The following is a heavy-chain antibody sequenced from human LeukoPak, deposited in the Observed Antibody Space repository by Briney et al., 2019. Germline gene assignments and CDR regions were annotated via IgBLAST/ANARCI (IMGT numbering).Heavy chain of an antibody. CDR1: GYTFTSYD. V-gene: IGHV1-8*01. J-gene: IGHJ5*02. CDR2: MNPNSGNT. D-gene: IGHD3-3*01. CDR3: ARSARSTYYDFWSGYYTRVYNWFDP. Sequence: GASVKVSCKASGYTFTSYDINWVRQATGQGLEWMGWMNPNSGNTGYAQKFQGRVTMTRNTSISTAYMELSSLRSEDTAVYYCARSARSTYYDFWSGYYTRVYNWFDPWGQGTLVTVSS.